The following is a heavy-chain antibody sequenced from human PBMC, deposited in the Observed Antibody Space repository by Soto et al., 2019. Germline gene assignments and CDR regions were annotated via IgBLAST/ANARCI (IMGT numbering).Heavy chain of an antibody. CDR3: ARGGSVLYRGWFDP. J-gene: IGHJ5*02. V-gene: IGHV3-30-3*01. CDR2: ISYDGSNK. Sequence: QVQLVESGGGVVQPGRSLRLSCAASGFTFSSYAMHWVRQAPGKGLEWVAVISYDGSNKYYADSVKGRFTISRDNSKNTLYLQMNSLRAEDTAVYYCARGGSVLYRGWFDPWGQGTLVTVSS. CDR1: GFTFSSYA. D-gene: IGHD2-8*01.